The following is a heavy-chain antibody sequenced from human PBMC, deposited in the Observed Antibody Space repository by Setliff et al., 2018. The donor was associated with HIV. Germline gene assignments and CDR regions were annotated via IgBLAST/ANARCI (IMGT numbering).Heavy chain of an antibody. CDR1: GFMFNDYG. V-gene: IGHV3-7*03. CDR3: PRVLLRTNPLYGVASNCCDP. Sequence: GGSLRLSCVGSGFMFNDYGMSWVRQAPGKGLEWVANISTEGNKKYYVGSVKGRFTSSRDNAKSSLFLQMSGLRPEDTAVYYCPRVLLRTNPLYGVASNCCDPWGQGTLVTV. D-gene: IGHD2-8*01. CDR2: ISTEGNKK. J-gene: IGHJ5*02.